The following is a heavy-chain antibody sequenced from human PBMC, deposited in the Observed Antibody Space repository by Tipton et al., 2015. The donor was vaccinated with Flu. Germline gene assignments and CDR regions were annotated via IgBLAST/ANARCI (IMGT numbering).Heavy chain of an antibody. V-gene: IGHV3-23*01. D-gene: IGHD3-9*01. Sequence: SLRLSCAAPGFIFRVYAMSWVRQAPGKGLEWVSGINGGGESTYYADSVKGRFTISRDNSKSTLYLQMNSLRAEDTAVYYCAKDQNYDILTGLDYWGQGTLVTVSS. CDR3: AKDQNYDILTGLDY. CDR2: INGGGEST. J-gene: IGHJ4*02. CDR1: GFIFRVYA.